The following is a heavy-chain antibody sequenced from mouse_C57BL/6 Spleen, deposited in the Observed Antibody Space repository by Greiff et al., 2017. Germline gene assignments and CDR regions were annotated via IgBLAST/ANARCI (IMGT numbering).Heavy chain of an antibody. CDR3: AREGDGSWDAMDY. D-gene: IGHD1-1*01. V-gene: IGHV1-76*01. CDR1: GYTFTDYY. CDR2: IYPGSGNT. J-gene: IGHJ4*01. Sequence: LVESGAELVRPGASVKLSCKASGYTFTDYYINWVKQRPGQGLEWIARIYPGSGNTYYNEKFKGKATLTAEKSSSTAYMQLSSLTSEDSAVYFCAREGDGSWDAMDYWGQGTSVTVSS.